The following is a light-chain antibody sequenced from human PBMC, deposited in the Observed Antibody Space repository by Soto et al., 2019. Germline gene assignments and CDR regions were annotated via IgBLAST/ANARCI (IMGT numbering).Light chain of an antibody. J-gene: IGLJ1*01. CDR1: SRDVGVYDY. CDR2: AVS. CDR3: SSYGVNSNSV. V-gene: IGLV2-8*01. Sequence: QSVVTQPPSASGSPGWSVTISCTGTSRDVGVYDYVSWYEQHPGKVPNLLIYAVSQRPSGRPERLSGSKSANTASLTVSGIQVEDEANYYCSSYGVNSNSVFGSGTNATVL.